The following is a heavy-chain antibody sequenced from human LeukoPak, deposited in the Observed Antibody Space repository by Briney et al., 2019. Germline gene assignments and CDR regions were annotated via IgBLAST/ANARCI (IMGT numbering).Heavy chain of an antibody. CDR3: ARDTGSSGYYYEIDY. J-gene: IGHJ4*02. Sequence: SETLSLTCTVSGGSISNYYWSWIRQPPGKGLEWIGYIYYSGSTNYNPSLKSRVIISVDTSKNQFSLKLSSVAAADTAVYYCARDTGSSGYYYEIDYWGQGTLVTVSS. CDR1: GGSISNYY. D-gene: IGHD3-22*01. CDR2: IYYSGST. V-gene: IGHV4-59*01.